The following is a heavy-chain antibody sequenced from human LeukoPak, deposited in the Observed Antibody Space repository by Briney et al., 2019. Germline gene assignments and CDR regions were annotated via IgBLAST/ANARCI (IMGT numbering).Heavy chain of an antibody. Sequence: GGSLRLSCAASGFTFSDYYMSWIRQAPGKGLDWVSYISNSGTSIYYADSVKGRFTISRDNTKNSLYLQMSSLRTEDTALYYCAISAATILPFDFWGQGTLVTVSP. D-gene: IGHD2-15*01. CDR1: GFTFSDYY. CDR3: AISAATILPFDF. V-gene: IGHV3-11*01. J-gene: IGHJ5*01. CDR2: ISNSGTSI.